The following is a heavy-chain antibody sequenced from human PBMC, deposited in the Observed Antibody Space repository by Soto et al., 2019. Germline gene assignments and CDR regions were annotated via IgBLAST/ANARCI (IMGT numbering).Heavy chain of an antibody. CDR1: GFTFSSYS. D-gene: IGHD6-13*01. J-gene: IGHJ4*02. Sequence: EVHLVESGGGLVQPGGSLRLSCAASGFTFSSYSLNWVRQAPGKGLEWVSYITSSGTTVYYADSVRGRFTISRDNAKNSLYLQMNRLRDDDTAVYYCARGSSNWAYYFEFWGQGTLVTVSS. CDR3: ARGSSNWAYYFEF. V-gene: IGHV3-48*02. CDR2: ITSSGTTV.